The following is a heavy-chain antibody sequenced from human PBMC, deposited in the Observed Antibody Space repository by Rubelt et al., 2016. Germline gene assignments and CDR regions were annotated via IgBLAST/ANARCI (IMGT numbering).Heavy chain of an antibody. V-gene: IGHV3-11*01. D-gene: IGHD3-22*01. CDR2: ISRSADTI. Sequence: GLESISYISRSADTIYYADSVKGRFTISRDNAKNYVYLQMDSLTAEDTAVYYCARDRNYYDSSGFSNFDYWGQGTLVTVSS. CDR3: ARDRNYYDSSGFSNFDY. J-gene: IGHJ4*02.